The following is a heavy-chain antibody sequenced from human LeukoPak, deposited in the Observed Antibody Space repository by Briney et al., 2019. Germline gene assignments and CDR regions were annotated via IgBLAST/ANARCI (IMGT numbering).Heavy chain of an antibody. CDR3: AMDTYYYEHAFDI. CDR1: GYTLTELS. J-gene: IGHJ3*02. V-gene: IGHV1-24*01. D-gene: IGHD3-22*01. CDR2: FDPEDGET. Sequence: ASVKVSCKVSGYTLTELSMHWVRQAPGRGLEWMGGFDPEDGETIYAQKFQGRVTMTEDTSTDTAYMELSSLRSEDTAVYYCAMDTYYYEHAFDIWGQGTMVTVSS.